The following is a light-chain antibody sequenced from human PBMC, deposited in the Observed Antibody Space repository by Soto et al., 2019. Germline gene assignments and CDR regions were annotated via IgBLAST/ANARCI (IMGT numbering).Light chain of an antibody. CDR3: QQYNYWPRT. Sequence: EIVMTQSPATLSVSPGDRATLSCRASQSVSTYLAWYQPRPGQAPRLLIYVASTRATGIPARFSGSGSGTEFTLTISSLQSDYFAVYYWQQYNYWPRTFGQGTKVELK. CDR2: VAS. J-gene: IGKJ1*01. CDR1: QSVSTY. V-gene: IGKV3-15*01.